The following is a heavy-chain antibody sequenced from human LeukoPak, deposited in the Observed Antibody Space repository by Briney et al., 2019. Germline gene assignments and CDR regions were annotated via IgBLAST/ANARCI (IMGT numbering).Heavy chain of an antibody. J-gene: IGHJ4*02. D-gene: IGHD6-13*01. CDR3: ARGAEAGRSKSYYFDY. CDR1: GFTFSTCG. V-gene: IGHV3-33*01. Sequence: GRSLRLSCAASGFTFSTCGMHWVRQAPGKGLEWVAVIWYDGSNKYYADSVKGRFTISRDNAKNSLYLQMNSLRAEDTAVYYCARGAEAGRSKSYYFDYWGQGTLVTVSS. CDR2: IWYDGSNK.